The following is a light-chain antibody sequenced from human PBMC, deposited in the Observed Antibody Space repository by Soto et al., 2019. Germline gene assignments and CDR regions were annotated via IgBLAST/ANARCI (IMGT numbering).Light chain of an antibody. V-gene: IGKV1-5*03. CDR3: QQYNSYWT. Sequence: DIQMTQSPSTLSASVGDRVTITCRASQSISSWLAWYQRKPGKAPTLLIYKASSLESGVPSRFSGSGSGTEFTLTISSLQPDDFATYYCQQYNSYWTFGQGTKVDIK. J-gene: IGKJ1*01. CDR1: QSISSW. CDR2: KAS.